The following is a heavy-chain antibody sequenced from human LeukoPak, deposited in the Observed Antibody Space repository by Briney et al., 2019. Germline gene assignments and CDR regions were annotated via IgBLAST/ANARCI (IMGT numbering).Heavy chain of an antibody. CDR3: ARTLSGGHNFDY. CDR1: GFTLSSYW. Sequence: GGSLRLSCTVSGFTLSSYWMHWVRQVPGKGLAWVSRINSDGSTINYADSVKGRFTISRDNARNTLYLQMNSLRAEDTAVYYCARTLSGGHNFDYWGQGTLVTVSS. V-gene: IGHV3-74*01. J-gene: IGHJ4*02. CDR2: INSDGSTI. D-gene: IGHD4-23*01.